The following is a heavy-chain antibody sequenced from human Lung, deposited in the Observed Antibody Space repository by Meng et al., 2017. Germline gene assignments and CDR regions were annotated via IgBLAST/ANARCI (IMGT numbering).Heavy chain of an antibody. CDR2: INPNSGGT. Sequence: QVQPVQSGVDVKMPGASSNVSCKASGYTFTAYYIHWVRHAPGQGLEWMGRINPNSGGTNFAQKFQGRVIMTRDTSISTAYMELSSLGFDDTAVYYCAKALGWGSSPDYWGQGILVTVSS. D-gene: IGHD2-21*01. CDR1: GYTFTAYY. V-gene: IGHV1-2*06. CDR3: AKALGWGSSPDY. J-gene: IGHJ4*02.